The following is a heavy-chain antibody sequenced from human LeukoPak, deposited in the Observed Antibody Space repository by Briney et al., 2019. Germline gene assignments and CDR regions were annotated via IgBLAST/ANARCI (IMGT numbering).Heavy chain of an antibody. CDR2: ISGSGGST. CDR3: AKCHIVVVVAAMSFDY. D-gene: IGHD2-15*01. Sequence: PGGSLRLSCAASGFTFSSYAMSWVRQAPGKGLEWVSAISGSGGSTYYADSVKGRFTISRDNSKNTLYLQMNSLRAEDTAVYYCAKCHIVVVVAAMSFDYWGQGTLVTVSS. J-gene: IGHJ4*02. V-gene: IGHV3-23*01. CDR1: GFTFSSYA.